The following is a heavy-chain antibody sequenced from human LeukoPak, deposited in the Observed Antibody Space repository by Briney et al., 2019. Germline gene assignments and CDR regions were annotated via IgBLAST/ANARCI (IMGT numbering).Heavy chain of an antibody. Sequence: SETLSLTCTVSGGSISSYYWSWIRQPPGKGLEWIGYIYYSGSTNYNPSLKSRVTISVDTSKNQFSLKLSSVTAADTAVYYCARDGRRSSSGWYAPRGWFDPWGQGTLVTVSS. CDR2: IYYSGST. D-gene: IGHD6-19*01. J-gene: IGHJ5*02. CDR3: ARDGRRSSSGWYAPRGWFDP. V-gene: IGHV4-59*01. CDR1: GGSISSYY.